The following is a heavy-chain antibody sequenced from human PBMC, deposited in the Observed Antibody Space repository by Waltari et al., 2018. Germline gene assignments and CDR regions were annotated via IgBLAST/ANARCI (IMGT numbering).Heavy chain of an antibody. V-gene: IGHV3-23*01. D-gene: IGHD2-21*02. CDR2: ISGSGGST. Sequence: EVQLLESGGGLVQPGGSLRLSCAASGFTFSSYAMSWVRQAPVKGLEWVSAISGSGGSTYYADSVKGRFTISRDNSKNTLYLQMNSLRAEDTAVYYCAKQAYCGGDCYVYWYFDLWGRGTLVTVSS. J-gene: IGHJ2*01. CDR3: AKQAYCGGDCYVYWYFDL. CDR1: GFTFSSYA.